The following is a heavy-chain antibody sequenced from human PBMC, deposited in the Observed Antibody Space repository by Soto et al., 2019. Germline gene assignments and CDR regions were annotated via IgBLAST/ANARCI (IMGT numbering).Heavy chain of an antibody. D-gene: IGHD3-22*01. CDR1: GYTFTGYY. Sequence: VASVKVSCKASGYTFTGYYMHWVRQAPGQGLEWMGWINPNSGGTNYAQKFQGRVTMTRDTSISTAYMELSRLRSDDTAVYYCASSYYYDSSGYYPPYFDYWGQGTLVTVSS. V-gene: IGHV1-2*02. CDR2: INPNSGGT. J-gene: IGHJ4*02. CDR3: ASSYYYDSSGYYPPYFDY.